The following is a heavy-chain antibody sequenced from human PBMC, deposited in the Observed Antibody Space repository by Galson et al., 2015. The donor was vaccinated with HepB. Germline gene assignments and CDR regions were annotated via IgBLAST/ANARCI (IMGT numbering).Heavy chain of an antibody. J-gene: IGHJ3*02. CDR2: ISSSSSYI. D-gene: IGHD3-10*01. CDR1: GFTFSSYS. V-gene: IGHV3-21*01. Sequence: SLRLSCAASGFTFSSYSMNWVRQAPGKGLEWVSSISSSSSYIYYADSVKGRFTISRDNAKNSLYLQMNSLRAEDTAVYHCARDDFNYYGSGSYSLGAFDIWGQGTMVTVSS. CDR3: ARDDFNYYGSGSYSLGAFDI.